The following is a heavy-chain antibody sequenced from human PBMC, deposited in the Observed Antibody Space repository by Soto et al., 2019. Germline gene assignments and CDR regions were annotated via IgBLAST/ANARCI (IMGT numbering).Heavy chain of an antibody. J-gene: IGHJ4*02. CDR3: ATHSTTSGLGIDY. CDR2: INQDGSAK. CDR1: GFTFSTYW. D-gene: IGHD4-17*01. V-gene: IGHV3-7*01. Sequence: GGSLRLSCAASGFTFSTYWMSWVRQAPGKGLEWVANINQDGSAKYYVDSVKGRFTISRDNVKNSLYLQMNSLRAEDTAVYYCATHSTTSGLGIDYWGQGTLVTVSS.